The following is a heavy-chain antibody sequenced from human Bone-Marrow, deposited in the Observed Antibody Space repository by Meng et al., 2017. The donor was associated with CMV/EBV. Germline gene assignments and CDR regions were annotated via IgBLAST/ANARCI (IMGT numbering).Heavy chain of an antibody. Sequence: GESLKISCAASGFTFSSYAMHWVRQAPGKGLEWVAVISYDGSNKYYADSVKGRFTISRDNSKNTLYLQMNSLRAEDTAVYYYARDQFYYGSEPLDYWGQGTLVTVSS. CDR3: ARDQFYYGSEPLDY. CDR2: ISYDGSNK. V-gene: IGHV3-30*04. D-gene: IGHD3-10*01. CDR1: GFTFSSYA. J-gene: IGHJ4*02.